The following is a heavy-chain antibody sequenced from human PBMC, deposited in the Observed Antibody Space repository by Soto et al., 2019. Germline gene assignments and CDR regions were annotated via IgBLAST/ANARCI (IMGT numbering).Heavy chain of an antibody. CDR2: INPNSGGT. CDR1: GYTFTGYY. Sequence: ASVKVSCKSSGYTFTGYYMHWVRQAPGQGLEWMGWINPNSGGTNYAQKFQGWVTMTRDTSISTAYMELSRLRSDDTAVYYCAIHSTHSSSSGAARDYHYYGVDVWGQGTTVTVSS. J-gene: IGHJ6*02. V-gene: IGHV1-2*04. CDR3: AIHSTHSSSSGAARDYHYYGVDV. D-gene: IGHD6-6*01.